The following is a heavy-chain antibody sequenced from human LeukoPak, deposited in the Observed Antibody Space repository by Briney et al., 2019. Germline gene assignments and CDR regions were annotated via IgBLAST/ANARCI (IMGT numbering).Heavy chain of an antibody. CDR1: GFTFSSYG. Sequence: PGRSLRLSCAASGFTFSSYGMHWVRQAPGKGLEWVAVISYDGSNKYYADAVKGRFTITRDNSKNTLYQQKNSLRAEDTAVYYCAKGRPVDYWGQGTLVTVSS. V-gene: IGHV3-30*18. CDR3: AKGRPVDY. J-gene: IGHJ4*02. CDR2: ISYDGSNK.